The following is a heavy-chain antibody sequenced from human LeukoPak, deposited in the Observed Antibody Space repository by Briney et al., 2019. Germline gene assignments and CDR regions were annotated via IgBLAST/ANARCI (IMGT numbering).Heavy chain of an antibody. D-gene: IGHD1/OR15-1a*01. CDR1: GFTFSSYG. Sequence: GGSLRLPCAASGFTFSSYGMHWVRQAPGKGLEWVAVIWYDGSNKYYADSVKGRFTISRDNSKNTLYLQMNSLRAEDTAVYYCARDTGEQTPFDYWGQGTLVTVSS. J-gene: IGHJ4*02. CDR3: ARDTGEQTPFDY. CDR2: IWYDGSNK. V-gene: IGHV3-33*01.